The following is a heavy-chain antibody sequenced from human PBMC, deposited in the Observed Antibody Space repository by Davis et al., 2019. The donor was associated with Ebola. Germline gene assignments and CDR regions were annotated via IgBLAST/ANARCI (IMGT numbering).Heavy chain of an antibody. D-gene: IGHD6-19*01. V-gene: IGHV5-51*01. Sequence: GESLKISCAGSGYSFTSYWICWVRQMPGKGLEWMWRIYPDGSDTRYTPSFHGQVTISADNSISTAYLQWSSLKASDTAMYYCARLIGVAGTDYFDYWGQGTLVTVSS. CDR1: GYSFTSYW. CDR2: IYPDGSDT. J-gene: IGHJ4*02. CDR3: ARLIGVAGTDYFDY.